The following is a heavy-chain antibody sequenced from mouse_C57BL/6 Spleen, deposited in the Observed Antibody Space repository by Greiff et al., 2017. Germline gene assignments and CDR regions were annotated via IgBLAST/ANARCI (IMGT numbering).Heavy chain of an antibody. D-gene: IGHD2-5*01. Sequence: EVQRVESGGGLVKPGGSLKLSCAASGFTFSSYAMSWVRQTPEKRLEWVATISDGGSYTYYPDNVKGRFTISRDNAKNNLYLQMSHLKSEDTAMYYCARDSYSKGRYYYAMDYWGQGTSVTVSS. CDR3: ARDSYSKGRYYYAMDY. CDR2: ISDGGSYT. CDR1: GFTFSSYA. J-gene: IGHJ4*01. V-gene: IGHV5-4*01.